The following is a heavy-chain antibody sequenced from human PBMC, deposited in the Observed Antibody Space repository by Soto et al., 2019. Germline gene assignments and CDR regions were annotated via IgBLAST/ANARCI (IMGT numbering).Heavy chain of an antibody. J-gene: IGHJ6*02. Sequence: EVQLVESGGGLVQPGGSLRLSCAASGFTFSSYWMSWVRQAPGKGLEWVANIKQDGSEKYYVDSVKGRFTISRDNAKNSLYLPMNRLRAEDTAVYYCARDRSSSWYFLDYYYGMDVWGQGTTVTVSS. D-gene: IGHD6-13*01. CDR1: GFTFSSYW. V-gene: IGHV3-7*03. CDR2: IKQDGSEK. CDR3: ARDRSSSWYFLDYYYGMDV.